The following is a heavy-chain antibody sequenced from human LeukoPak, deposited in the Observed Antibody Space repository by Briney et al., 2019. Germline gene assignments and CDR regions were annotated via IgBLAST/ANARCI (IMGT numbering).Heavy chain of an antibody. V-gene: IGHV3-23*01. Sequence: GGSLRLSCAASGFTFSSYAMSWVRQAPGKGPEWVSTISIDGGRTYYADSVKGRFTVSRDTSKNTLYLQMSSLRAEDTAVYYCARKGIGSSRYQNMDVWGKGTTVTVSS. CDR1: GFTFSSYA. CDR2: ISIDGGRT. D-gene: IGHD6-25*01. J-gene: IGHJ6*03. CDR3: ARKGIGSSRYQNMDV.